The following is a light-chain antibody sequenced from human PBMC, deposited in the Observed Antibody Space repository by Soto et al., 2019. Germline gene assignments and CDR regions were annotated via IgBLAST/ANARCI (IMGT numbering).Light chain of an antibody. V-gene: IGKV1-6*01. J-gene: IGKJ1*01. Sequence: AIPMTQSPSSLSASVGDRVTITCRASQGIRNELGWYQQKPGKAPKLLIYAASNLQSGVPSRFSGNGAGTEFTLTITSLQPEDFATYYCLQDYNYPRTFGQGTKVEIK. CDR3: LQDYNYPRT. CDR1: QGIRNE. CDR2: AAS.